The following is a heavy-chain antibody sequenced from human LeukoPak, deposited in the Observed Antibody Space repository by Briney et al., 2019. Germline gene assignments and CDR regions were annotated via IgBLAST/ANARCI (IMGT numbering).Heavy chain of an antibody. CDR2: IGSDGNSI. Sequence: GGSLRLSCAASGFTFSSYSMNWVRQAPGKGLEWVSSIGSDGNSIYYADSMKGRLTISRDNAKTSLYLQMNSLRAEDTAVYFCARESFQLLYYIDYWGQGTLVTVSS. CDR1: GFTFSSYS. V-gene: IGHV3-21*01. CDR3: ARESFQLLYYIDY. D-gene: IGHD2-2*01. J-gene: IGHJ4*02.